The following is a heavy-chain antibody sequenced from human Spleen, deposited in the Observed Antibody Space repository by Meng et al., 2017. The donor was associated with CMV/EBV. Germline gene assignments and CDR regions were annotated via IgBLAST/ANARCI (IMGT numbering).Heavy chain of an antibody. V-gene: IGHV3-73*01. Sequence: GGSLRLSCAASGFTFSDPAIHWVRQAPGRGLEWVGHIRGNSKSYATAYAASVRGRFTISRDESQKTAYLQMNSLRIEDAALYYCTRSTEYSIIPWFDPWGQGTLVTVSS. CDR3: TRSTEYSIIPWFDP. J-gene: IGHJ5*02. CDR1: GFTFSDPA. D-gene: IGHD6-6*01. CDR2: IRGNSKSYAT.